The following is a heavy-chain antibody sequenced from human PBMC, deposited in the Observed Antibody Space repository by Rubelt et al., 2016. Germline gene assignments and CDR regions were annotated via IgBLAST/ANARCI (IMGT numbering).Heavy chain of an antibody. CDR1: GYTFTSYG. V-gene: IGHV1-18*01. Sequence: QVQLVQSGAEVKKPGASVKVSCKASGYTFTSYGISWVRQAPGQGLEWMGWISAYNDNTNYAQKLQGRVTMTTDTATRPAYMELRSLRSDDTAVYYCARDLPPFRRYNWNFPLDYWGQGTLVTVSS. D-gene: IGHD1-7*01. CDR3: ARDLPPFRRYNWNFPLDY. CDR2: ISAYNDNT. J-gene: IGHJ4*02.